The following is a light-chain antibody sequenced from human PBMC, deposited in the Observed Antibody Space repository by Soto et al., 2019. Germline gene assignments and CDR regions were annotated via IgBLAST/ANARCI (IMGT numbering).Light chain of an antibody. CDR2: GAS. V-gene: IGKV3-20*01. J-gene: IGKJ1*01. CDR3: HQYGSSPRT. CDR1: QSVSINF. Sequence: EIVLTQSPGTLSLSPGDRATLSCSASQSVSINFLAWYQQKPGQAPRLLIYGASIRATGIPDRFSGSGSGTDFTLTIRRMEPEDFAMYFCHQYGSSPRTFGQGTKVEIK.